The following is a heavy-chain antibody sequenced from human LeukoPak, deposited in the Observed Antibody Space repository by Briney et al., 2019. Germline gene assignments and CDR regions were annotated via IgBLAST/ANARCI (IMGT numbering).Heavy chain of an antibody. D-gene: IGHD6-13*01. CDR2: IIPIFGTA. Sequence: SVKVSCKASGGTFSSHAISWVRQAPGQGLEWMGGIIPIFGTANYAQKFQGRVTITADESTSTAYMELSSLRSEDTAVYYCARVGSWQYNWFDPWGQGTLVTVSS. CDR3: ARVGSWQYNWFDP. CDR1: GGTFSSHA. J-gene: IGHJ5*02. V-gene: IGHV1-69*01.